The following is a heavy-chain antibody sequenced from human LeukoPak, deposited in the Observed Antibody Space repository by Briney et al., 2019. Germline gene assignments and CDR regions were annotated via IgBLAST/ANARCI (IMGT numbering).Heavy chain of an antibody. CDR2: IKQDGSEK. D-gene: IGHD4-17*01. Sequence: HPGGSLRLSCAASGFTFSNAWVSWVRQAPGKGLEWVANIKQDGSEKYYVDSVKGRFTISRDNAKNSLYLQMNSLRAEDTAVYYCARRLDYDDYYYYYMDVWGKGTTVTVSS. V-gene: IGHV3-7*01. CDR1: GFTFSNAW. J-gene: IGHJ6*03. CDR3: ARRLDYDDYYYYYMDV.